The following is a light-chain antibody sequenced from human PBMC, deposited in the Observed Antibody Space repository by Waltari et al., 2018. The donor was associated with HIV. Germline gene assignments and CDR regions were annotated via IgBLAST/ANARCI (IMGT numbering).Light chain of an antibody. Sequence: SYELTQPPSVSVSPGQTARITCSGDALPKQYAYWYHQKPGQAPVLGIYKDTERPSGIPERCSGSSSGTTVTLTISGVQAEDEADYYCQSADSSGTWVFGGGTKLTVL. V-gene: IGLV3-25*03. CDR3: QSADSSGTWV. CDR2: KDT. J-gene: IGLJ3*02. CDR1: ALPKQY.